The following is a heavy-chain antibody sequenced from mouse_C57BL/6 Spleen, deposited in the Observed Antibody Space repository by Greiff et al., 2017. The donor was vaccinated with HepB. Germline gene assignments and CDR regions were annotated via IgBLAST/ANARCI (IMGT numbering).Heavy chain of an antibody. D-gene: IGHD1-3*01. V-gene: IGHV5-16*01. CDR3: ARGGLTNWYFDV. J-gene: IGHJ1*03. CDR2: INYDGSST. Sequence: EVKLMESEGGLVQPGSSMKLSCTASGFTFSDYYMAWVRQVPEKGLEWVANINYDGSSTYYLDSLKSRFIISRDNAKNILYLQMSSLKSEDTATYYCARGGLTNWYFDVWGTGTTVTVSS. CDR1: GFTFSDYY.